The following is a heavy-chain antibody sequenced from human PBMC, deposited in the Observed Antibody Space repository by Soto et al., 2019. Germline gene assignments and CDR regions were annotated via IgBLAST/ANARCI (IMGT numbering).Heavy chain of an antibody. D-gene: IGHD3-9*01. V-gene: IGHV4-39*01. J-gene: IGHJ4*02. CDR3: ARLEGLATISYYFDY. Sequence: QLQLQESGPGLVKPSETLSLTCSVSGDSINSDNYYWGWIRQPPGKGLEWIGSIDYRGNTYYNPSLKTRVTISLDKSKSQFSLKLNSVTAADSAVYFCARLEGLATISYYFDYWGQGTRVTVSS. CDR1: GDSINSDNYY. CDR2: IDYRGNT.